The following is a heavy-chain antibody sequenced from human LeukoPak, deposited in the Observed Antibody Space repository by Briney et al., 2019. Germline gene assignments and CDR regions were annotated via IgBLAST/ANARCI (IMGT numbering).Heavy chain of an antibody. CDR2: IYSSGNT. V-gene: IGHV3-66*02. J-gene: IGHJ6*01. CDR1: GFTVSNNY. CDR3: ATRSSSIYYYYGMDV. Sequence: GGSLRLSCPASGFTVSNNYMSWVRQPPAKGLEWVSVIYSSGNTYYAHSVNGRFTISRDNSKNTLYLQMNSLRPEDTAVYYCATRSSSIYYYYGMDVWGQGTTVTVSS. D-gene: IGHD6-6*01.